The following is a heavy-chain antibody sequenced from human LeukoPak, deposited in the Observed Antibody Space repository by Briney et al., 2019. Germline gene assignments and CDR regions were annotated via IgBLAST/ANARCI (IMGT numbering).Heavy chain of an antibody. Sequence: SETLSLTCTVSGGSISSSSYYWGWIRQPPGKGLEWIGSIYYSGSTYYNPSLKSRVIISVDTSKNQFSLKLSSVTAADTAVYYCAIAVAGTAYYWGQGTLVTVSS. J-gene: IGHJ4*02. D-gene: IGHD6-19*01. CDR2: IYYSGST. CDR3: AIAVAGTAYY. V-gene: IGHV4-39*01. CDR1: GGSISSSSYY.